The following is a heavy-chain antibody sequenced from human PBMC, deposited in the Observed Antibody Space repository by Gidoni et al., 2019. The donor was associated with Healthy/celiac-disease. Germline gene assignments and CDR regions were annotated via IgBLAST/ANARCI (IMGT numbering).Heavy chain of an antibody. D-gene: IGHD3-3*01. J-gene: IGHJ4*02. Sequence: QLQLQESGPGLVKPSETLSLTCTVSGGSISRSSYYWGWIRQPPGKGLEWIGSIYYSGSTYYNPSLKSRVTISVDTSKNQFSLKLSSVTAADTAVYYCARQQRLRFLEWLLHFDYWGQGTLVTVSS. V-gene: IGHV4-39*01. CDR3: ARQQRLRFLEWLLHFDY. CDR1: GGSISRSSYY. CDR2: IYYSGST.